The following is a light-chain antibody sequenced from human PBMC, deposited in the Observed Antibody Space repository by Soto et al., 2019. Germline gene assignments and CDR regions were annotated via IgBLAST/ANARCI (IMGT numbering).Light chain of an antibody. CDR1: QSLICSSNDKSY. J-gene: IGKJ1*01. CDR2: WAS. CDR3: QQYCSTPRA. Sequence: DIVMTQSPDSLAVSLGERATVNCKSSQSLICSSNDKSYLAWYQHKPGQPPKLLIYWASTRESGVPDRFSGSGSGTDFTLTIASPQAEDVAVYYCQQYCSTPRAFGQGTKVDIK. V-gene: IGKV4-1*01.